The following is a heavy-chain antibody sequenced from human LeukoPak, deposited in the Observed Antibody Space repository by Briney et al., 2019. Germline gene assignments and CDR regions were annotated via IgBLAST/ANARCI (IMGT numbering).Heavy chain of an antibody. V-gene: IGHV1-46*01. Sequence: ASVKVSCKASGYTFTSYYMHWVRQAPGQGLEWMGIINPSVGSTSYAQKFQGRATMTRDTSTSTVYMELSSLRSEDTAVYYCAREGRVVVAATPGPSYYYYGMDVWGKGTTVTVSS. J-gene: IGHJ6*04. CDR2: INPSVGST. CDR3: AREGRVVVAATPGPSYYYYGMDV. D-gene: IGHD2-15*01. CDR1: GYTFTSYY.